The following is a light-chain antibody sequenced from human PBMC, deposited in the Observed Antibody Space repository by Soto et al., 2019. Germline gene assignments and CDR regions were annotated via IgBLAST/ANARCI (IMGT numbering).Light chain of an antibody. CDR2: GAS. CDR1: QSVNNN. Sequence: EIVMTQSPATLSVSPGERATLSCRASQSVNNNLAWYQQKPGQAPRLLIYGASTRATAIPARFSGSGSGTEFTLTISRLEPEDFAVYYCQQYANLLPVTFGGGTTVEV. V-gene: IGKV3-15*01. J-gene: IGKJ4*01. CDR3: QQYANLLPVT.